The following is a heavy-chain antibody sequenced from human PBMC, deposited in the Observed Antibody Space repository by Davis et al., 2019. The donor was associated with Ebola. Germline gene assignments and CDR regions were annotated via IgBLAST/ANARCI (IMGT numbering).Heavy chain of an antibody. CDR3: ARQRWLPRVRYYFDY. CDR2: ISVRGDGT. Sequence: GGSLRLSCAASGFTFSVYAMTWVRQAPGKGLEWVSGISVRGDGTSYSDSVKGRFTISRDNSKNTLYLQMNSLRAEDTAVYYCARQRWLPRVRYYFDYWGQGTLVTVSS. CDR1: GFTFSVYA. D-gene: IGHD6-19*01. V-gene: IGHV3-23*01. J-gene: IGHJ4*02.